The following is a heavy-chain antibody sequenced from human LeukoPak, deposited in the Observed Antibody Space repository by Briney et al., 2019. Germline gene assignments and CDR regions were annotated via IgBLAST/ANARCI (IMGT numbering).Heavy chain of an antibody. J-gene: IGHJ4*02. D-gene: IGHD1-26*01. CDR1: GYSFSGYG. CDR2: ITGNNGNT. CDR3: ARDQRNSESYRFEY. Sequence: GASVKVSCKTSGYSFSGYGISWVRQAPGQGLEWMGWITGNNGNTNYAPSLQGRVIMTKDTSTNTAYMELTSLRSDDTAVYYCARDQRNSESYRFEYWGQGTLVTVSS. V-gene: IGHV1-18*01.